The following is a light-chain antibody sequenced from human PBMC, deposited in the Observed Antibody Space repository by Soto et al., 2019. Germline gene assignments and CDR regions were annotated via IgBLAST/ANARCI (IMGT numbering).Light chain of an antibody. Sequence: VMTQAPATLSVSPGERATLSCRASQTINNNVAWYQLKDGQAPRLLIYGASTRATGIPDRFSGSGSGTDFTLTISRLEPEDSAVYYCQQYGSSPTWTFGQGTKVDI. CDR3: QQYGSSPTWT. CDR1: QTINNN. CDR2: GAS. V-gene: IGKV3-20*01. J-gene: IGKJ1*01.